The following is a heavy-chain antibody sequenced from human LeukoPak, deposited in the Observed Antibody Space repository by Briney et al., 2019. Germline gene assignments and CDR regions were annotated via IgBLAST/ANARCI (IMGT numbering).Heavy chain of an antibody. Sequence: ASETLSLTCTVSGGSMTHYYWSWLRQPPGKELEWIGYIYYSGSTNYNPSLKSRVTISVDTSKNQFSLKLSSVTAADTAVYYCARLNWGVYFDYWGQGTLVTVSS. D-gene: IGHD7-27*01. V-gene: IGHV4-59*01. CDR3: ARLNWGVYFDY. CDR1: GGSMTHYY. J-gene: IGHJ4*02. CDR2: IYYSGST.